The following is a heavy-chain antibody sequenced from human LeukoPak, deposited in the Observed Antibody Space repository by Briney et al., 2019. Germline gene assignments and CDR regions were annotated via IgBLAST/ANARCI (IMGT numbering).Heavy chain of an antibody. D-gene: IGHD3-3*01. CDR1: GFTFSSYG. V-gene: IGHV3-23*01. CDR3: AKGTIFGVVTDYYFDY. CDR2: ISGSGGST. J-gene: IGHJ4*02. Sequence: GGSLRLSCAASGFTFSSYGMHWVRQAPGKGLEWVSAISGSGGSTYYADSVKGRFTISRDNSKNTLYLQMNSLRAEDTAVYYCAKGTIFGVVTDYYFDYWGQGTLVTVSS.